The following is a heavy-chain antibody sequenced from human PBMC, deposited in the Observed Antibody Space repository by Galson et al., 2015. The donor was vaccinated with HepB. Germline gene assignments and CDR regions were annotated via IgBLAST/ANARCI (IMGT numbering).Heavy chain of an antibody. CDR3: ARVGGSYSPGY. J-gene: IGHJ4*02. CDR2: IIPIFGTA. CDR1: GGTFSSYA. V-gene: IGHV1-69*01. D-gene: IGHD1-26*01. Sequence: SVKVSCKASGGTFSSYAISWVRQAPGQGLEWMGGIIPIFGTANYAQKFQGRVKITADESTTTAYMELSSLRSEDTAVYYCARVGGSYSPGYWGQGTLVTVSS.